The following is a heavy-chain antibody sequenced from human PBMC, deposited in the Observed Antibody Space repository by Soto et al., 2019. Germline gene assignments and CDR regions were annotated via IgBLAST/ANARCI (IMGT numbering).Heavy chain of an antibody. CDR3: AGEGAYYFWSGPNDAFDI. D-gene: IGHD3-3*01. CDR2: IWYDGNNK. Sequence: GGSLRLSCAASGFTFSSYGMHWVRQAPGKGLEWVAVIWYDGNNKYYADSVKGRFTISRDNSKNTLYLQMNSLRAEDAAVYYCAGEGAYYFWSGPNDAFDIWGQGTMVTVSS. V-gene: IGHV3-33*01. J-gene: IGHJ3*02. CDR1: GFTFSSYG.